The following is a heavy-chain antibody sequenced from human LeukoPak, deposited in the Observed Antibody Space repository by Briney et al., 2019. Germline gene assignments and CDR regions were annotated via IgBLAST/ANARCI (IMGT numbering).Heavy chain of an antibody. J-gene: IGHJ3*02. CDR3: ARGGCSSTSCYAVLDAFDI. CDR1: GGSFSGYY. Sequence: SETLSLTCAVNGGSFSGYYWSWIRQPPGKGLKWIGEINHSGSTNHNPSLRRRVTKPVDTSKNQFSLELSSVTAAYTAVYYCARGGCSSTSCYAVLDAFDIWGQGTMVTVSS. V-gene: IGHV4-34*01. CDR2: INHSGST. D-gene: IGHD2-2*01.